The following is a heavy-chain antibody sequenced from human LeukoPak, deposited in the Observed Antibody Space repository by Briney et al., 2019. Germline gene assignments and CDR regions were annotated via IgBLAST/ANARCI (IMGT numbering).Heavy chain of an antibody. CDR2: IIPIFGTA. J-gene: IGHJ5*02. CDR3: ARDAGYYDSSGYYP. CDR1: GGTFSSYA. V-gene: IGHV1-69*05. Sequence: TVKVSCKASGGTFSSYAISWVRQAPGQGLEWMGGIIPIFGTANYAQKFQGRVTITTDESTSTAYMELSSLRSEDTAVYYCARDAGYYDSSGYYPWGQGTLVTVSS. D-gene: IGHD3-22*01.